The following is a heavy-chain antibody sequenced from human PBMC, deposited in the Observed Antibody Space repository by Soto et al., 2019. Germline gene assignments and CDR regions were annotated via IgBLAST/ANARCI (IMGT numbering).Heavy chain of an antibody. CDR3: FGGIGEVRH. CDR1: GYAFRDAW. V-gene: IGHV3-15*07. CDR2: IIKTMEGGAT. J-gene: IGHJ4*02. D-gene: IGHD3-10*01. Sequence: EVQLVESGGDLVKPGGSLRLSCAASGYAFRDAWMNWVRQAPGKGLEWVGRIIKTMEGGATAYAEPVKGRFTISRDDSKNALYLQMNSLSLEDKAVYYCFGGIGEVRHWGRGTLVTVSS.